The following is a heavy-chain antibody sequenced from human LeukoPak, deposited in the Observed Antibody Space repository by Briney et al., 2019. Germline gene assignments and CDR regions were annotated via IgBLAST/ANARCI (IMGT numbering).Heavy chain of an antibody. CDR1: GFTVSSNS. CDR2: IYSDNT. Sequence: GGSLRLSCTVSGFTVSSNSMSWVRQAPGKGLEWVSFIYSDNTHYSDSVKGRFTISRDNSKNTLYLQMNSLRAEDTAVYYCARETWKGGDAFDIWGQGTMVTVSS. CDR3: ARETWKGGDAFDI. V-gene: IGHV3-53*01. J-gene: IGHJ3*02. D-gene: IGHD1-1*01.